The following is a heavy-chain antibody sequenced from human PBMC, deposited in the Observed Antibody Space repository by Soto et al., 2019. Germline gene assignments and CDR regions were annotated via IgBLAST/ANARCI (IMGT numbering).Heavy chain of an antibody. J-gene: IGHJ4*02. D-gene: IGHD6-19*01. CDR1: GGSISSSSYY. CDR3: ARYRAVAGSYYFDY. CDR2: IYYSGST. Sequence: SEPLSLTCTVSGGSISSSSYYWGWIRQPPGKGLEWIGSIYYSGSTYYNPSLKSRVTISVDTSKNQFSLKLSSVTAADTAVYYCARYRAVAGSYYFDYWGQGTLVTVSS. V-gene: IGHV4-39*01.